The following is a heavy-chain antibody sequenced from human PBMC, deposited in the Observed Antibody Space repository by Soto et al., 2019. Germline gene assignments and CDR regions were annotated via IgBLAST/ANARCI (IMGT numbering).Heavy chain of an antibody. CDR1: GFTFSSYG. J-gene: IGHJ4*02. CDR2: ISYDGGNK. Sequence: QVQLVESGGGVVQPGRSLRLSCAASGFTFSSYGMHWVRQAPGKGLEWVAVISYDGGNKYYADSVKGRFTISRDNSKNTLYLQMNSLRAEDTAVYYCAKEGAEGYYDSSGYYHPLAYYFDYWGQGTLVTVSS. D-gene: IGHD3-22*01. CDR3: AKEGAEGYYDSSGYYHPLAYYFDY. V-gene: IGHV3-30*18.